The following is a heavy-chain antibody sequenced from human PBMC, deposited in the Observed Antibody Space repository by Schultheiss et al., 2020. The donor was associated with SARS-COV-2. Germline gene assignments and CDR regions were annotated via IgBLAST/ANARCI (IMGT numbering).Heavy chain of an antibody. CDR2: IRSKTDGGTT. J-gene: IGHJ6*02. CDR1: GFTFSGSA. D-gene: IGHD2-15*01. CDR3: ASWVGNYYYGMDV. Sequence: GGSLRLSCAASGFTFSGSAMHWVRQASGKGLEWVGRIRSKTDGGTTDYAAPVKGRFTISRDNSKNTLYLQMNSLRAEDTAVYYCASWVGNYYYGMDVWGQGTTVTVSS. V-gene: IGHV3-15*01.